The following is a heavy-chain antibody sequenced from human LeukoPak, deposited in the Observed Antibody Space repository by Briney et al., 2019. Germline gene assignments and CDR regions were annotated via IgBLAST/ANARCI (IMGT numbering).Heavy chain of an antibody. V-gene: IGHV4-34*01. J-gene: IGHJ5*02. CDR3: ATRGQQLVGGWFDP. CDR1: GGSFSGYY. Sequence: SETLSLTCAVYGGSFSGYYWSWIRQPPGKGLEWIGEINHSGSTNYNPSLKSRVTISVDTSKNQFSLKLSSVTAADTAVYYCATRGQQLVGGWFDPWGQGTLVTVSS. D-gene: IGHD6-13*01. CDR2: INHSGST.